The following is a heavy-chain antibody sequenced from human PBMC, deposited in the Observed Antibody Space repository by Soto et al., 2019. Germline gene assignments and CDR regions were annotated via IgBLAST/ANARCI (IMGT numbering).Heavy chain of an antibody. J-gene: IGHJ4*02. CDR1: GGSISSGGYS. Sequence: QLQLQESGSGLVKPSQTLSLTCAVSGGSISSGGYSWSWIRQPPGKGLEWIGYIYHSGSTYYNPSLQSRVTISVDRSKNQFSLKLSSVTAADTAVYYCARSDSSGYYGGGHFDYWGQGTLVTVSS. CDR3: ARSDSSGYYGGGHFDY. V-gene: IGHV4-30-2*01. CDR2: IYHSGST. D-gene: IGHD3-22*01.